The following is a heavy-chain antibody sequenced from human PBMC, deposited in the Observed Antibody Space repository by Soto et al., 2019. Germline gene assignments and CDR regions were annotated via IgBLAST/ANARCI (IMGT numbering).Heavy chain of an antibody. CDR3: AIDNRDFLGPLGYGMDV. CDR1: GFTFSDYY. D-gene: IGHD3-3*01. CDR2: ISSSGSTI. J-gene: IGHJ6*02. V-gene: IGHV3-11*01. Sequence: GGSLRLSCAASGFTFSDYYMSWIRQAPGKGLEWVSYISSSGSTIYYADSVKGRFTISRDNAKNSLYLQMNSLRAEDTAVYYCAIDNRDFLGPLGYGMDVWGQGTTVTVSS.